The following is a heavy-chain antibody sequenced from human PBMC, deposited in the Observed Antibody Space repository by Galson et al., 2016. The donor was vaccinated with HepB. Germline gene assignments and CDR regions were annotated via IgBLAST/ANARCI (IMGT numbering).Heavy chain of an antibody. Sequence: SVKVSCKASGYTFTGYYMHWVRQAPGQGLEWMGWINPNSGGTNYAQKFRGRVTVTRDTSITTAYMELSRLRSDDTAVYYCASSWYHYYYGMDVWGQGTTVTVSS. CDR2: INPNSGGT. CDR1: GYTFTGYY. CDR3: ASSWYHYYYGMDV. D-gene: IGHD6-13*01. V-gene: IGHV1-2*02. J-gene: IGHJ6*02.